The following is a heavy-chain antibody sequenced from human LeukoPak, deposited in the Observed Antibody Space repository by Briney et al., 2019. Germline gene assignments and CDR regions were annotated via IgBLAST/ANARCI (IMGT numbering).Heavy chain of an antibody. V-gene: IGHV3-21*01. J-gene: IGHJ4*02. CDR2: ISSSISYI. Sequence: GGSLRLSCAPSGFTFTSYSMNWVRQAPGKGLGWVSSISSSISYIYYANSMKGPFTISTDNAKNSLYLQMNSLRAEDTAVYYCAGPYGVANYWGQGTLVTVSS. D-gene: IGHD2-15*01. CDR3: AGPYGVANY. CDR1: GFTFTSYS.